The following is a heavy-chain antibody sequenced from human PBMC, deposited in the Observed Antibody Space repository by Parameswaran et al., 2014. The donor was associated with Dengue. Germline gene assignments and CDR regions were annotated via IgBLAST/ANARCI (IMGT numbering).Heavy chain of an antibody. CDR2: IKQDGSEK. V-gene: IGHV3-7*01. Sequence: RWIRQPPGKGLEWVASIKQDGSEKYYVDSVKGRFTISRDNAKNSLYLQMNSLRAEDTAVYYCARLRSNWGSDYWGQGTLVTVSS. J-gene: IGHJ4*02. D-gene: IGHD7-27*01. CDR3: ARLRSNWGSDY.